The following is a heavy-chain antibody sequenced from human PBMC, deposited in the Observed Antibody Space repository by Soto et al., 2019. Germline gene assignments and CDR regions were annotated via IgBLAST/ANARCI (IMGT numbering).Heavy chain of an antibody. CDR2: IIPIFGTA. CDR3: ARDRGSGSYYSSLDWVDP. D-gene: IGHD3-10*01. Sequence: ASVKVSCKASGGTFSSYAISWVRQAPGQGLEWMGGIIPIFGTANYAQKFQGRVTITADESTSTAYMELSSLRSEDTAVYYCARDRGSGSYYSSLDWVDPWGQGTLVTVSS. V-gene: IGHV1-69*13. J-gene: IGHJ5*02. CDR1: GGTFSSYA.